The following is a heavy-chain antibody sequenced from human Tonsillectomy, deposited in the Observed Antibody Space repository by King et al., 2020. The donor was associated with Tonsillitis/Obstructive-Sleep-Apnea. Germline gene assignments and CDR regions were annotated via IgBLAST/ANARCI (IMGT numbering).Heavy chain of an antibody. CDR1: GGSISSYY. D-gene: IGHD2-8*01. Sequence: VQLQESGPGLVKPSETLSLTCTVSGGSISSYYWSWIRQPPGKGLEWIGYIYYSGSTNYNPSLKSRVTISVDTSKNQFSLKLSSVTAAATAVYYCARYMVLEAGGDAFDIWGQGTMVTVSS. CDR3: ARYMVLEAGGDAFDI. V-gene: IGHV4-59*01. J-gene: IGHJ3*02. CDR2: IYYSGST.